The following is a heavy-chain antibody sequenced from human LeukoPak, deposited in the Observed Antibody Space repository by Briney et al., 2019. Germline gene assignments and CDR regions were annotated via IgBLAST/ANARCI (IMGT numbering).Heavy chain of an antibody. V-gene: IGHV1-69*13. J-gene: IGHJ5*02. CDR1: GGTFSSYA. Sequence: SVKVSCKASGGTFSSYAISWVRQAPGQGLEWMGGIIPIFGTPNYAQKFQGRVTITADESTSTAYMELSSLRSEDTAVYYCARWFGYYGILAGFPGQGLNNWVGPWGQGTLVTASS. CDR2: IIPIFGTP. D-gene: IGHD3-9*01. CDR3: ARWFGYYGILAGFPGQGLNNWVGP.